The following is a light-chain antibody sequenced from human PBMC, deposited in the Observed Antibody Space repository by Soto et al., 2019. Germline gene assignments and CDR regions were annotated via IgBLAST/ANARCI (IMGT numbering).Light chain of an antibody. CDR3: QRYGTSLT. CDR2: GIS. CDR1: QSITSRH. Sequence: EIVLTQSPGTLSLSPGERATLSCRTSQSITSRHLAWYQQRPGQAPSLLIYGISNRAAGIPDRFSASGSGTDFTLTISRLEPEDFAVYYCQRYGTSLTFDQGTRLDIK. J-gene: IGKJ5*01. V-gene: IGKV3-20*01.